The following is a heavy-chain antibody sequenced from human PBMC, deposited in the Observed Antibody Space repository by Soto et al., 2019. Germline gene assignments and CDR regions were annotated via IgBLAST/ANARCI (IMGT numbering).Heavy chain of an antibody. CDR1: GYTFTTYG. Sequence: QVQLVQSGPEVKPPGASVKVSCKASGYTFTTYGINWVRQVPGQGLEWMGWISTYSGNTNYAQKVQGRVTVTRDTGTTAVELELRSLRSDETAVYYCARDWGSDGSCHAGGFHKWGQAPGVTVSS. CDR3: ARDWGSDGSCHAGGFHK. V-gene: IGHV1-18*01. J-gene: IGHJ4*02. D-gene: IGHD2-15*01. CDR2: ISTYSGNT.